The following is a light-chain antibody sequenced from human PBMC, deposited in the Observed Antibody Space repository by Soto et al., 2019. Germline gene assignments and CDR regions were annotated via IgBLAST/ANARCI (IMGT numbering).Light chain of an antibody. V-gene: IGLV2-14*01. J-gene: IGLJ1*01. CDR3: SSYLPTSILYV. CDR1: SSDVGGYNY. Sequence: QSALTQPASMSGSPGQSISISCTGTSSDVGGYNYVSWYQQHPGKAPKLMIYEVSNRPSGVSNRFSASKSGNTASLTISGLQAEDEADYYCSSYLPTSILYVFETGTKLTVL. CDR2: EVS.